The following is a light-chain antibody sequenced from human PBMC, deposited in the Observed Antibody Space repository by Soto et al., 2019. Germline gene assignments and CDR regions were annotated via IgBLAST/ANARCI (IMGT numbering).Light chain of an antibody. CDR1: SSNIGAGYD. V-gene: IGLV1-40*01. Sequence: QSVLTQPPSVSGAPGQRVTISCTGSSSNIGAGYDVHWYQQLPGTAPKLLIYANSHRPSGVPDRFSVSKSYISASLAITGLQADDEADYYCQSYDSRLTAVVFGGGTKLTVL. J-gene: IGLJ2*01. CDR2: ANS. CDR3: QSYDSRLTAVV.